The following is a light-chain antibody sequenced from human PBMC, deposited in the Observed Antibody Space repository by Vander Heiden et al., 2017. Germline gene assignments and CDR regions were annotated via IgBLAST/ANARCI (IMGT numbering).Light chain of an antibody. CDR2: WAS. CDR3: LQDASTPQT. V-gene: IGKV4-1*01. J-gene: IGKJ1*01. Sequence: DIVMTQSPDSLAVSLGERATINCKSSQSVLYSSNNKNYLAWYQQKPGQPPKLLIYWASTRESGVPDRFSGSGSGTDFTLTISSLQAEDVAVYYCLQDASTPQTFGQGTKVEIK. CDR1: QSVLYSSNNKNY.